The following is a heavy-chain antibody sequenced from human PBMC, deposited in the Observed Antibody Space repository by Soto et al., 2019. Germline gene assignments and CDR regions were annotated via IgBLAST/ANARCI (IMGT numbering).Heavy chain of an antibody. D-gene: IGHD1-26*01. CDR1: GYTFSSYY. V-gene: IGHV1-18*04. Sequence: ASVKVSCKASGYTFSSYYMNWVRQAPGQGLEWMGWISAYNGNTNYAQKLQGRVTMTTDTSTSTAYMELRSLRSDDTAVYYCAREYEPWELLFDYWGQGTLVTVSS. CDR2: ISAYNGNT. J-gene: IGHJ4*02. CDR3: AREYEPWELLFDY.